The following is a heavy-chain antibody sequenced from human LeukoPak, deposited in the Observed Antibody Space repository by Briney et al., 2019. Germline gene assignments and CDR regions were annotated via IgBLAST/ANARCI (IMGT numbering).Heavy chain of an antibody. Sequence: SVKVSYKASGGTFSSYAISWVRQAPGQGLEWMGRIIPILGIANYAQKFQGRVTITADKSTSTAYMELSSLRSEDTAVYYCARLPHGDTILVWGQGTLVTVSS. V-gene: IGHV1-69*04. J-gene: IGHJ4*02. CDR1: GGTFSSYA. CDR3: ARLPHGDTILV. CDR2: IIPILGIA. D-gene: IGHD3-3*01.